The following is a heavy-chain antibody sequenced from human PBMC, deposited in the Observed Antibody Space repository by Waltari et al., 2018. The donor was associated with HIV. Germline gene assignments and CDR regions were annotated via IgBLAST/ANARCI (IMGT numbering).Heavy chain of an antibody. CDR2: ISYDGSKT. D-gene: IGHD5-18*01. J-gene: IGHJ4*02. Sequence: QGQLVESGGGVVQPGKSLRLSCAASGFSFSYYDMHWVRQAPGKGLDWVALISYDGSKTSYADSVKGRFTISRDNSKNTLFLQIHSLTTDDTAVYYCAKDPRGYTYTGDYWGQGTQVTVSS. V-gene: IGHV3-30*18. CDR1: GFSFSYYD. CDR3: AKDPRGYTYTGDY.